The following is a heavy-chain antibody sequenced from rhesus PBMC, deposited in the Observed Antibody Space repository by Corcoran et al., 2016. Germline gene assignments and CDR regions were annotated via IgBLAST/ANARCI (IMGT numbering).Heavy chain of an antibody. J-gene: IGHJ5-2*02. CDR3: ARSLDV. CDR1: GYSFTDNH. V-gene: IGHV1-138*01. Sequence: QVQLVQSGAEVKKPGSSVKVTCQASGYSFTDNHLHWVRQAPGQGLEWMGEVNPETGGTYYAQKFQGRVTMTRDTSTSTAYMELSSLRSEDTAVYYCARSLDVWGRGVLVTVSS. CDR2: VNPETGGT.